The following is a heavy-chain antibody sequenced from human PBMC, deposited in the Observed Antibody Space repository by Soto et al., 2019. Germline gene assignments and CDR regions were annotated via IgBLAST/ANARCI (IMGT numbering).Heavy chain of an antibody. CDR2: FYYSGST. D-gene: IGHD4-17*01. CDR3: ARDPYYGDYDWFDP. J-gene: IGHJ5*02. V-gene: IGHV4-31*03. Sequence: SETLSLTCTVSGGSISSGGYYWSWIRQHPGKGLEWIGYFYYSGSTYYNPSLKSRVTISVDTSKNQFSLKLSSVTAADTAVYYCARDPYYGDYDWFDPWGQGTLVTVSS. CDR1: GGSISSGGYY.